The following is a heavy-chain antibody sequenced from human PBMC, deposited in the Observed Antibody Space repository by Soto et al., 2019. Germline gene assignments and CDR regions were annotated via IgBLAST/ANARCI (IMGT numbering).Heavy chain of an antibody. Sequence: QVQLQQWGTGLLKPSETLSLHCAVYGESLRGYYWSWIRQTPAMGLEWIGEINHRGTTNHASSLKRRAIISTDTSKNQVSLRLNYVTAADTAVYYCARGYPRSILSTSLTTSYWFDSWGQGTLVTVSS. CDR2: INHRGTT. CDR1: GESLRGYY. CDR3: ARGYPRSILSTSLTTSYWFDS. V-gene: IGHV4-34*04. D-gene: IGHD2-21*01. J-gene: IGHJ5*01.